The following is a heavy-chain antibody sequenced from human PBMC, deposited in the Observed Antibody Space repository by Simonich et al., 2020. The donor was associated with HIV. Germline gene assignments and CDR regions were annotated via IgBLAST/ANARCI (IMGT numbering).Heavy chain of an antibody. CDR1: GGSFSGYY. CDR2: INHSGST. CDR3: ARETPSSGGYSNDYFDY. J-gene: IGHJ4*02. D-gene: IGHD6-13*01. Sequence: QVRLQQWGAGLLKPSETLSLTCAVYGGSFSGYYWSWIGRPPGKGLAWIGEINHSGSTNYSPSLKSRVTMSVDTSKNQFSLKLSSVTAADTAVYYCARETPSSGGYSNDYFDYWGQGTLVTVSS. V-gene: IGHV4-34*01.